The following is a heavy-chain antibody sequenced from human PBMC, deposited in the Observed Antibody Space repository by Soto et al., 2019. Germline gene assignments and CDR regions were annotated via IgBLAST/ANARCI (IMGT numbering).Heavy chain of an antibody. CDR3: AHSAPGGIQLWYYYYYGMDV. V-gene: IGHV2-5*01. D-gene: IGHD5-18*01. J-gene: IGHJ6*02. CDR2: IYWNDDK. CDR1: GFSLSTSGVG. Sequence: SGPTLVNPPQTLTLTCTFSGFSLSTSGVGVGWIRQPPGKALELLALIYWNDDKRYSPSLKSRLTITKDTSKKQVVLTMTNMDPVATATYYCAHSAPGGIQLWYYYYYGMDVWGQGTTVTVSS.